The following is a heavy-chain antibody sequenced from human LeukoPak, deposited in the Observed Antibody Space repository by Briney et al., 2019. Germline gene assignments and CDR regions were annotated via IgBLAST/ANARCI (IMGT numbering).Heavy chain of an antibody. CDR3: AREYSGSYYISWFDP. V-gene: IGHV4-39*07. D-gene: IGHD1-26*01. J-gene: IGHJ5*02. CDR2: IYYSGST. CDR1: GGSISSSSYH. Sequence: PSETLSLTCTVSGGSISSSSYHWGWIRQPPGKGLEWIGSIYYSGSTYYNPSLKSRVTISVDTSKNQFSLKLSSVTAADTAVYYCAREYSGSYYISWFDPWGQGTLVTVSS.